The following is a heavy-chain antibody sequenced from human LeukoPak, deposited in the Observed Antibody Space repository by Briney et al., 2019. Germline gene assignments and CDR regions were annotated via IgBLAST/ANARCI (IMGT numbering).Heavy chain of an antibody. D-gene: IGHD3-22*01. CDR1: GGSISSYY. Sequence: PSETLSLTCTVSGGSISSYYWSWIRQPPGKGLEWIGYIYYSGSTNYNPSLKSRVTISVDTSKNQFSLKLSSVTAADTAVYYCAREPPLYYYDSSGYYRPGYFDLWGRGTLVTVSS. J-gene: IGHJ2*01. CDR3: AREPPLYYYDSSGYYRPGYFDL. V-gene: IGHV4-59*01. CDR2: IYYSGST.